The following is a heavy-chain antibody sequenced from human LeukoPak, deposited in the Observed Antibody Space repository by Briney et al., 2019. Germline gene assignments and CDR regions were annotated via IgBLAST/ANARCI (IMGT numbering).Heavy chain of an antibody. V-gene: IGHV3-23*01. D-gene: IGHD4-17*01. Sequence: GRSLRLSCAASGFTFSSYVMSWVRQAPGKGLEWVSSISGSGSSTYYADSVKGRFTISRDNSKNTLYLQMNSLGAEDTALYYCAKGGTTVYWYFDLWGRGTPVTVSS. CDR1: GFTFSSYV. CDR3: AKGGTTVYWYFDL. J-gene: IGHJ2*01. CDR2: ISGSGSST.